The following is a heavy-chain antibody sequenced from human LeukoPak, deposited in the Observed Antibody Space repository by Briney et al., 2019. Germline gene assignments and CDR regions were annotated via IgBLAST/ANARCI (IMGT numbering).Heavy chain of an antibody. CDR2: INTNTGNP. CDR3: ARGIAVALYYYYYMDV. CDR1: GYTFTSYA. Sequence: ASVKVFCKASGYTFTSYAMNWVRQAPGQGLEWRGWINTNTGNPTYAQGFTGRFVFSLDTSVSTAYLQISSLKAEDTAVYYCARGIAVALYYYYYMDVWGKGTTVTVSS. D-gene: IGHD6-19*01. V-gene: IGHV7-4-1*02. J-gene: IGHJ6*03.